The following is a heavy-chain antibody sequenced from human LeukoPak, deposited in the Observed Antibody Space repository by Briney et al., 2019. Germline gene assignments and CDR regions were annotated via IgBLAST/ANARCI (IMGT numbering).Heavy chain of an antibody. D-gene: IGHD6-13*01. Sequence: GGSLRLSCAASGFTFSSYAVSWVRQAPGKGLEWVSAISGSGGSTYYADSVKGRFTISRDNSKNTLYLQMNSLRAEDTAVYYCAKKAAAGSGNHYFDYWGQGTLVTVSS. CDR2: ISGSGGST. V-gene: IGHV3-23*01. CDR1: GFTFSSYA. CDR3: AKKAAAGSGNHYFDY. J-gene: IGHJ4*02.